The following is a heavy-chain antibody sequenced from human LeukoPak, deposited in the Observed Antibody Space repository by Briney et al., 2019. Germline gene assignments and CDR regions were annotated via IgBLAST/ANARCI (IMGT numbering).Heavy chain of an antibody. J-gene: IGHJ4*02. CDR2: IDGSGVTT. V-gene: IGHV3-23*01. CDR1: GFTFSSNT. CDR3: TKRTPEYSSSWCLDY. D-gene: IGHD6-13*01. Sequence: GGSLRLSCAASGFTFSSNTMSWVRQAPGRGLAWVSAIDGSGVTTFYADSVKGRFTISRDNSKNTLFLQMNSLRAEDTAIYYCTKRTPEYSSSWCLDYWGQGTLVTISS.